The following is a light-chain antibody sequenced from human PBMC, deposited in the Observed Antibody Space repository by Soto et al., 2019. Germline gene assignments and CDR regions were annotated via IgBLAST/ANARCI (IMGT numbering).Light chain of an antibody. CDR1: QTINSY. CDR3: HQTYSIPLT. V-gene: IGKV1-39*01. J-gene: IGKJ1*01. Sequence: DIQMTQSPSSLSASVGDRVIITCRASQTINSYLNWYQQKPGEAHKFLIYTASNLASGVPSRFSRSGSGTVFNLSISSLQPGDFATYFFHQTYSIPLTFGQGTKVEI. CDR2: TAS.